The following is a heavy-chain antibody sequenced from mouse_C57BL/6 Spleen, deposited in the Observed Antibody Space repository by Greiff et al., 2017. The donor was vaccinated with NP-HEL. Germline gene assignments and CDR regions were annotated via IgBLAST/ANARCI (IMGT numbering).Heavy chain of an antibody. CDR2: ISSGSSTI. D-gene: IGHD2-12*01. CDR3: ARGGVDSNDDYAVDY. V-gene: IGHV5-17*01. CDR1: GFTFSDYG. J-gene: IGHJ4*01. Sequence: EVMLVESGGGLVKPGGSLKLSCAASGFTFSDYGMHWVRQAPEKGLEWVAYISSGSSTIYYADTVKGRFTISRDNAKNTLFLQMTSLRSEDTAMYDCARGGVDSNDDYAVDYWGQGTSVTVSS.